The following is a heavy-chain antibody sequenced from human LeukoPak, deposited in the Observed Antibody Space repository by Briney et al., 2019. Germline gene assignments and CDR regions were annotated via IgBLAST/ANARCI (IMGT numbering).Heavy chain of an antibody. V-gene: IGHV3-11*05. J-gene: IGHJ4*02. CDR1: GLTFSDYY. CDR2: ISSSTNYI. CDR3: ARVGPGSGSYFDY. Sequence: GGSLRLSCAASGLTFSDYYMSWIRQAPGKGLEWVSYISSSTNYINYANSVKGRFTISRDNAKNSLYLQMNSLRAEDTAVYYCARVGPGSGSYFDYWGQGTLVTVSS. D-gene: IGHD3-10*01.